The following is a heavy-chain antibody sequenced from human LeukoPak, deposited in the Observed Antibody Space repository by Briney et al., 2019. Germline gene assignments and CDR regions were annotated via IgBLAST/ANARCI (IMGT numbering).Heavy chain of an antibody. CDR3: AKDLPNLSAMVTY. CDR2: IYTSGST. J-gene: IGHJ4*02. V-gene: IGHV4-4*07. CDR1: GGSISSYY. D-gene: IGHD5-18*01. Sequence: SETLSLTCTVSGGSISSYYWSWIRQPAGKGLEWIGRIYTSGSTNYNPSLKSRVTMSVDTSKNQFSLKLSSVTAEDTAVYYCAKDLPNLSAMVTYWGQGTLVTVSS.